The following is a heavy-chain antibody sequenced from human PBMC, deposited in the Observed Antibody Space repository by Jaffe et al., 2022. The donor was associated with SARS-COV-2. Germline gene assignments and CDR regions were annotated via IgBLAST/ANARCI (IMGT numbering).Heavy chain of an antibody. V-gene: IGHV1-8*01. D-gene: IGHD1-26*01. CDR3: ARDFMGPAHPIDF. Sequence: QVQLVQSGAEVKKPGASVKVSCMASGYTFVNYDINWVRQAPGQGLEWMGWMNPKSANTGYAQKFQGRVTMTRDNSINTAYMELSSLRSEDTAVYYCARDFMGPAHPIDFWGPGTLVTVSS. J-gene: IGHJ4*02. CDR2: MNPKSANT. CDR1: GYTFVNYD.